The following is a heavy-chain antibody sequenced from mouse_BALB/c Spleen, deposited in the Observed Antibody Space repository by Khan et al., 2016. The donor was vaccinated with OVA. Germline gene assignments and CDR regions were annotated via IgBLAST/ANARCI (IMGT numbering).Heavy chain of an antibody. CDR1: GFTFSNYA. J-gene: IGHJ2*01. V-gene: IGHV5-9-3*01. Sequence: EVELVESGGGLVKPGGSLKLSGAASGFTFSNYAMSWVRQTPEKRLVWVATISSGGSYTFYPDSVKGRFTISRDNAKNTLYLQMSSLRSEDTAMYYWARTPAYYGSGYFYYWGQGTVLTVSS. D-gene: IGHD1-1*01. CDR3: ARTPAYYGSGYFYY. CDR2: ISSGGSYT.